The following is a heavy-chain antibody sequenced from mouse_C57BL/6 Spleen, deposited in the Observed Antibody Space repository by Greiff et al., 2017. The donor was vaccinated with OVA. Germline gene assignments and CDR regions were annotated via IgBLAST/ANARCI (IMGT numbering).Heavy chain of an antibody. CDR2: IRNKANGYTT. V-gene: IGHV7-3*01. CDR3: ARSFDGYFPWFAY. Sequence: EVKVVESGGGLVQPGGSLSLSCAASGFTFTDYYMSWVRQPPGKALEWLGFIRNKANGYTTEYSASVKGRFTISRDNSQSILYLQMNALRAEDSATYYCARSFDGYFPWFAYWGQGTLVTVSA. J-gene: IGHJ3*01. D-gene: IGHD2-3*01. CDR1: GFTFTDYY.